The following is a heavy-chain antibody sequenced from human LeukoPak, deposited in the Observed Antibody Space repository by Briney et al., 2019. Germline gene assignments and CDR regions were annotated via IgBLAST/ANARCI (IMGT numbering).Heavy chain of an antibody. CDR2: IYHSGST. D-gene: IGHD3-22*01. CDR3: ARPYYYDITLD. CDR1: GGSISSGGYS. Sequence: PSQTLSLTCAVSGGSISSGGYSWSWIRQPPGKGLEWIGYIYHSGSTYYNPSLKSRVTISVDTSKNQFSLKLSSVTAADTAVYYCARPYYYDITLDWGQGTMVTVSS. V-gene: IGHV4-30-2*03. J-gene: IGHJ3*01.